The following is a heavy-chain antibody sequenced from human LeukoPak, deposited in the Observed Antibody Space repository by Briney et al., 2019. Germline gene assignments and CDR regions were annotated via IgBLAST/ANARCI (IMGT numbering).Heavy chain of an antibody. CDR2: IYYSGST. D-gene: IGHD2-8*01. CDR3: AREGDCTNGVCRHYYYGMDV. CDR1: GGSISSYY. V-gene: IGHV4-59*01. Sequence: SETLCLTCTVSGGSISSYYWSWIRQPPGKGLEWIGYIYYSGSTNYNPSLKSRVTISVDTSKNQFSLKLSSVTAADTAVYYCAREGDCTNGVCRHYYYGMDVWGQGTTVTVSS. J-gene: IGHJ6*02.